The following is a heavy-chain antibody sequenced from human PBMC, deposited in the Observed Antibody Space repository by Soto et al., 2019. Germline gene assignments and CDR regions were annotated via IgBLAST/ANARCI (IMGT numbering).Heavy chain of an antibody. CDR2: ISYDGSNK. V-gene: IGHV3-30*18. CDR1: GFTFSSYG. CDR3: AKDEDTYYYDSSGYHFEY. D-gene: IGHD3-22*01. Sequence: GGSLRLSCAASGFTFSSYGMHWVRQAPGKGLEWVAVISYDGSNKYYADSVKGRFTISRDNSKNTLYLQMNSLRAEDTTVYYCAKDEDTYYYDSSGYHFEYWGQGTLVTVS. J-gene: IGHJ4*02.